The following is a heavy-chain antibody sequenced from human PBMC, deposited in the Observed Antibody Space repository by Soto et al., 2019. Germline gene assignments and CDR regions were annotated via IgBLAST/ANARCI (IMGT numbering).Heavy chain of an antibody. D-gene: IGHD3-3*01. V-gene: IGHV4-34*01. Sequence: SETLSLTCAVYGGSFSGYYWSWIRQPPGKGLEWIGEINHSGSTNYNPSLKSRVTISVDTSKNQFSLKLSSVTAADTAVYYCARSSRYYDFWSGYPLYWGQGTLVT. CDR1: GGSFSGYY. CDR3: ARSSRYYDFWSGYPLY. J-gene: IGHJ4*02. CDR2: INHSGST.